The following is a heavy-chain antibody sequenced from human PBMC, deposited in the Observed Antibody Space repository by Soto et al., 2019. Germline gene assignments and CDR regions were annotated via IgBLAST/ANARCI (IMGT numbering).Heavy chain of an antibody. D-gene: IGHD2-15*01. J-gene: IGHJ6*02. CDR2: IYHSGST. Sequence: SETLSLTCAVSGGSISSSNWWSWVRQPPGKGLEWIGEIYHSGSTNYNPSLKSRVTISVDKSKNQFSLKLSSVTAADTAVYYCARAGGIVCSGGSCYPLYYGMDVWGQGTTVTVSS. CDR1: GGSISSSNW. CDR3: ARAGGIVCSGGSCYPLYYGMDV. V-gene: IGHV4-4*02.